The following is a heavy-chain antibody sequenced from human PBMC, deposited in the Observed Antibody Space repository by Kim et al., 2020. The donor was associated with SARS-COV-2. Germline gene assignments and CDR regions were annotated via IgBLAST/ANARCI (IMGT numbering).Heavy chain of an antibody. CDR1: GYTFTSYY. D-gene: IGHD3-10*01. V-gene: IGHV1-46*01. CDR2: INPSGGST. J-gene: IGHJ6*02. Sequence: ASVKVSCKASGYTFTSYYMHWARQAPGQGLEWMGIINPSGGSTSYAQKFQGRVTMTRDTSTSTAYMELSSLRSEDTAVYYCARDLRSCFGELFYYYGMDVWGQGTTVTVSS. CDR3: ARDLRSCFGELFYYYGMDV.